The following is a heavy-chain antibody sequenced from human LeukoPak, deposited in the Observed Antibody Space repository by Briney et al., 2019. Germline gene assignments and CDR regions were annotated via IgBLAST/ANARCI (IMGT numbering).Heavy chain of an antibody. CDR2: IYYSGNT. D-gene: IGHD3-9*01. Sequence: PSETLSLTCTVSGGSISTYSWSWIRQTPGKGLEWIGYIYYSGNTNYNPSLKSRVTISVDTSKNQFSLKLSSVTAADTAVYYCARVRLVGYDILPGYYSFDYWGQGTLVTVSS. J-gene: IGHJ4*02. CDR3: ARVRLVGYDILPGYYSFDY. V-gene: IGHV4-59*01. CDR1: GGSISTYS.